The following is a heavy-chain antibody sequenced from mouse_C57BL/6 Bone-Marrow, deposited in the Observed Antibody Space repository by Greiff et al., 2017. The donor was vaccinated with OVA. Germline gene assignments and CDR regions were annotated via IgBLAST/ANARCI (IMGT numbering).Heavy chain of an antibody. D-gene: IGHD1-1*01. Sequence: QVQLMESGAELVKPGASVKISCKASGYAFSSYWMHWVKQRPGKGLEWIGQIYPGDGDTNYNGKFKGKATLTADKSSSTAYMQLSSLTSEDSAVYYCARGTTVVDYWGKGTTLTVSS. CDR2: IYPGDGDT. V-gene: IGHV1-80*01. CDR1: GYAFSSYW. CDR3: ARGTTVVDY. J-gene: IGHJ2*01.